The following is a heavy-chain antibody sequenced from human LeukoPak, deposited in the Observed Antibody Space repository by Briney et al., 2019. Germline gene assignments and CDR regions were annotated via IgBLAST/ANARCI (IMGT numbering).Heavy chain of an antibody. Sequence: GGSLRLSCEASGLSFDSFGMSWVRQAPGKGLEWVSFIWYDGGNKYYADSVKGLFTISRDNSKNTVYLQMDNLRAEDTAVYYCAKDHGGNSWYYFDYWGQGTLVTVSS. CDR2: IWYDGGNK. V-gene: IGHV3-30*02. J-gene: IGHJ4*02. CDR3: AKDHGGNSWYYFDY. D-gene: IGHD4-23*01. CDR1: GLSFDSFG.